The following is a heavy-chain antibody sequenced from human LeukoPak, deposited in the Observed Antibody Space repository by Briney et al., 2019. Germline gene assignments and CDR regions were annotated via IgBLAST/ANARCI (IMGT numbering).Heavy chain of an antibody. CDR2: ISSSSSTI. D-gene: IGHD3-10*01. J-gene: IGHJ4*02. CDR3: ASGSFGELLGGSYYFDY. Sequence: GGSLCLSCAASGFTFSSYSMNWVRQAPGKGLEWVSYISSSSSTIYYADSVKGRFTISRDNAKNSLYLQMNSLRDEDTAVYYCASGSFGELLGGSYYFDYWGQGVVLNVSS. CDR1: GFTFSSYS. V-gene: IGHV3-48*02.